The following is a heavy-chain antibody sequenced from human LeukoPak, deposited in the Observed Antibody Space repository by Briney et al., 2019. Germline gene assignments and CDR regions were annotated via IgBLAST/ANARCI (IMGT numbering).Heavy chain of an antibody. CDR3: ARLALGAPLLWFGEAYFDY. V-gene: IGHV4-59*01. CDR1: GGSISSYY. CDR2: IYYSGST. Sequence: SETLSLTCTVSGGSISSYYWSWIRQPPGKGLEWIGYIYYSGSTNYHPSLKSRVTISVDTSKNQFSLKLSSVTAADTAVYYCARLALGAPLLWFGEAYFDYWGQGTLVTVSS. J-gene: IGHJ4*02. D-gene: IGHD3-10*01.